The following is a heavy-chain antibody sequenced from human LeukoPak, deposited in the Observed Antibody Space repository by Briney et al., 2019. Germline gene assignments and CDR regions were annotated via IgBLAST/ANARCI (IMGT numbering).Heavy chain of an antibody. Sequence: GGSLRLSCAASGITFRDHYMSWVRQAPGNGLEFVSYISSSGSPLYYAESVKGRFTIPRDNAKNSLYLQMNTLRAEDTAVYYCATAFNWNDVFRGNYWGQGTLVTVSS. CDR1: GITFRDHY. V-gene: IGHV3-11*01. CDR2: ISSSGSPL. J-gene: IGHJ4*02. CDR3: ATAFNWNDVFRGNY. D-gene: IGHD1-1*01.